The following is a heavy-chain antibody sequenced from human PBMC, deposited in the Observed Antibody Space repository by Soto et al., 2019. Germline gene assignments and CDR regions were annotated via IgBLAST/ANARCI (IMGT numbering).Heavy chain of an antibody. CDR2: INSDGSST. J-gene: IGHJ4*02. D-gene: IGHD5-18*01. CDR1: GFTFSSYS. V-gene: IGHV3-74*01. Sequence: GGSLRISCAASGFTFSSYSMNWVRQAPGKGLVWVSRINSDGSSTSYADSVKGRFTISRDNAKNTLYLQMNSLRAEDTAVYYCARGEYSYGYGMSSTVYWGQGTLVTVSS. CDR3: ARGEYSYGYGMSSTVY.